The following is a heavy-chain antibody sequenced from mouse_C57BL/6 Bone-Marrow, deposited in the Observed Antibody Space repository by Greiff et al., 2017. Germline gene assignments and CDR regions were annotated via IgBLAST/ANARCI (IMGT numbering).Heavy chain of an antibody. CDR1: GFNIKNTY. CDR2: IDTANGNT. J-gene: IGHJ3*01. D-gene: IGHD4-1*01. V-gene: IGHV14-3*01. Sequence: EVQLQQSVAELVRPGASVKLSCTASGFNIKNTYMHWVKQRPEQGLAWIGRIDTANGNTKYAPKFQGKATITADTSSNTAYLQLSSLTSEDTAIYYCARSLTGTVPWFAYWGQGTLVTVSA. CDR3: ARSLTGTVPWFAY.